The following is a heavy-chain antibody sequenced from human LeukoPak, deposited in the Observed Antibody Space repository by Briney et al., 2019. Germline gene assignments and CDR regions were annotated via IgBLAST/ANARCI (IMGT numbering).Heavy chain of an antibody. Sequence: GGSLRLSCAASGFTFDDYAMHWVRQAPGKGLEWVSGISWNSGSIGYADSVKGRFTISRDNAKNSLYLQVNSLRAEDTALYYCAKDMAYYDSSGYDYWGQGTLVTVSS. CDR2: ISWNSGSI. J-gene: IGHJ4*02. CDR1: GFTFDDYA. D-gene: IGHD3-22*01. V-gene: IGHV3-9*01. CDR3: AKDMAYYDSSGYDY.